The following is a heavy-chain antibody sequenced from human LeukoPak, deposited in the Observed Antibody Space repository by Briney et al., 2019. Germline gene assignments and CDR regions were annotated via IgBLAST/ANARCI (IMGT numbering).Heavy chain of an antibody. V-gene: IGHV3-66*01. D-gene: IGHD3-22*01. CDR3: ARKRSSSGYFDY. CDR2: IYSGGST. Sequence: GGSLRLSCAASGFTVSSNYMSWVRQAPGKGLEWVSVIYSGGSTYYADSVKGRFTISRDNSKNTLYLLMNSLRAEDTAVYYCARKRSSSGYFDYWGQGTLVTVSS. J-gene: IGHJ4*02. CDR1: GFTVSSNY.